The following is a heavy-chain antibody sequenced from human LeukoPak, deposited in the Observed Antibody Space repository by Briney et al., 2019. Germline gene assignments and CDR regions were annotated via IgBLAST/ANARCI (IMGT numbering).Heavy chain of an antibody. Sequence: SETLSLTCAVYGGSFSGYYWSWIRQPPGKGLEWIGEINHSGSTNYNPSLKSRVTISVDTSKNQFSLKLSSVTAADTAVYYCARDGGYCSGGSCYSSFFGYYYYYMDVWGKGTTVTISS. J-gene: IGHJ6*03. CDR1: GGSFSGYY. CDR2: INHSGST. D-gene: IGHD2-15*01. CDR3: ARDGGYCSGGSCYSSFFGYYYYYMDV. V-gene: IGHV4-34*01.